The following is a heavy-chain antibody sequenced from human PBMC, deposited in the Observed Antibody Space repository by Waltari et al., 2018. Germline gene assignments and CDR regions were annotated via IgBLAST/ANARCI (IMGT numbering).Heavy chain of an antibody. D-gene: IGHD3-10*01. CDR2: INVDGGYV. CDR3: ARKGGRGYPYGPFYYDY. Sequence: EVQLVESGGGLVQPGGSLRLSCAASGFSFGDYWMHWVRQAPGKGLEWVSRINVDGGYVSYTDSVKGRFTISRDNAKNTVFLQLNSGRGEDTAVYYCARKGGRGYPYGPFYYDYWGQGTLVTVSS. J-gene: IGHJ4*02. V-gene: IGHV3-74*01. CDR1: GFSFGDYW.